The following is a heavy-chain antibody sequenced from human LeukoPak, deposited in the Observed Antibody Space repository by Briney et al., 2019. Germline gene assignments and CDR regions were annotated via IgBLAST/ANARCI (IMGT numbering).Heavy chain of an antibody. CDR3: ARYNELGFDY. J-gene: IGHJ4*02. CDR2: IYYSGST. D-gene: IGHD1-14*01. Sequence: SETLSLTCTVSGGSISSYYWSWIRQPPEKGLEWIGYIYYSGSTNYNPSLKSRVTISVDTSKNQFSLKLSSVTAADTAVYYCARYNELGFDYWGQGTLVTVSS. CDR1: GGSISSYY. V-gene: IGHV4-59*01.